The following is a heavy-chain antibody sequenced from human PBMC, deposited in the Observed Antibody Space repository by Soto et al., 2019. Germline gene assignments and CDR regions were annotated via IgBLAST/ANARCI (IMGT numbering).Heavy chain of an antibody. CDR1: GTSFTSYW. CDR2: IDPSDSYT. CDR3: ARQGNYAFWRAYFLDY. J-gene: IGHJ4*02. Sequence: GESLKISCKGSGTSFTSYWISSVRQMPGKGLEWMGRIDPSDSYTNYSPSFQGHVTISADKSISTAYLQWSSLKASDTAMYYCARQGNYAFWRAYFLDYWGQGTLVTVSS. D-gene: IGHD3-3*01. V-gene: IGHV5-10-1*01.